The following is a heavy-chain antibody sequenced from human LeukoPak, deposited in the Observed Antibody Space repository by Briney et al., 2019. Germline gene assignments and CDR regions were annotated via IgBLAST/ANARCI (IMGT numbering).Heavy chain of an antibody. J-gene: IGHJ4*02. Sequence: ASVKVSCKASGYTFTSYGISWVRQAPGQGLEWMGWISAYNGNTNYAQKLQGRVTMTTDTSTSTAYVELRSLRSDDTAVYYCARDTMVRGVIISGFDYWGQGTLVTVSS. CDR1: GYTFTSYG. CDR3: ARDTMVRGVIISGFDY. V-gene: IGHV1-18*01. D-gene: IGHD3-10*01. CDR2: ISAYNGNT.